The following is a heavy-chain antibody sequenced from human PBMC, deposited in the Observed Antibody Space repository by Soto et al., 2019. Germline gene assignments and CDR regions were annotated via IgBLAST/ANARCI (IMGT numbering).Heavy chain of an antibody. D-gene: IGHD1-26*01. CDR3: ASQEYSVGYSGMDV. J-gene: IGHJ6*02. V-gene: IGHV4-30-2*01. CDR1: GGSISSGGYS. Sequence: QLQLQESGSGLVKPSQTLSLTCAVSGGSISSGGYSWSWIRQPPGKGLEWIGYIYHSGSTYYNPSLQSRVTLSVDRSKNQFSLKLRSVTAAATAVYYCASQEYSVGYSGMDVWGQGTTVTVSS. CDR2: IYHSGST.